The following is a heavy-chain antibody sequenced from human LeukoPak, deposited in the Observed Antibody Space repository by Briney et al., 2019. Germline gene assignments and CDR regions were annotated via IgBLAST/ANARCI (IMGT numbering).Heavy chain of an antibody. J-gene: IGHJ3*02. CDR2: IYTSGST. CDR1: GGSISSGSYY. D-gene: IGHD5-12*01. CDR3: AKDYSGYDLDI. V-gene: IGHV4-61*02. Sequence: SETLSLTCTVSGGSISSGSYYWSWIRQPAGKGLEWIGRIYTSGSTNYNPSLKGRVTISVDTSKNQFSLKLSSVTAADTAVYYCAKDYSGYDLDIWGQGTMVTVSS.